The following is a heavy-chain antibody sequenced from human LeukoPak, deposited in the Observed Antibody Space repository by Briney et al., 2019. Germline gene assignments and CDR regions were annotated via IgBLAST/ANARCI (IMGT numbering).Heavy chain of an antibody. D-gene: IGHD4-17*01. J-gene: IGHJ4*02. V-gene: IGHV3-21*03. CDR3: TTDRDGSDYGDSMIDY. CDR2: ISSSSSYI. Sequence: GGSLRLSCAASGFTFSSYSMNWVRQAPGKGLEWVSSISSSSSYIYYADSVKGRFTISRDNAKNSLYLQMNSLKTEDTAVYYCTTDRDGSDYGDSMIDYWGQGTLVTVSS. CDR1: GFTFSSYS.